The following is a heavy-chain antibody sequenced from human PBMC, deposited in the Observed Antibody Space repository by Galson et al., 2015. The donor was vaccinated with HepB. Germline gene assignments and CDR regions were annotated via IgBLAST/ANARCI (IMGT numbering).Heavy chain of an antibody. CDR2: LSGSGGST. D-gene: IGHD3-22*01. J-gene: IGHJ6*03. Sequence: SLRLSCAASGFTFSSYAMSWVRQAPGKGLEWVSALSGSGGSTYYADSVKGRFTISRDNSKNTLYLHLNSLRAEDTAVYHCAKDLYDSSGYFIAAYYYYYMDVWGKGTPVTVSS. CDR1: GFTFSSYA. CDR3: AKDLYDSSGYFIAAYYYYYMDV. V-gene: IGHV3-23*01.